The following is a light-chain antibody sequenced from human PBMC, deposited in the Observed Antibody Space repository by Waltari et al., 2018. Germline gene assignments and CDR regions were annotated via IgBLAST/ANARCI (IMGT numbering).Light chain of an antibody. CDR2: GAS. CDR1: QTITGSW. J-gene: IGKJ4*01. V-gene: IGKV3-20*01. CDR3: QQYDGSSVT. Sequence: ELVLTQSPGSLSLSPGERATLSCRASQTITGSWLTWYQQKPGQAPRLLIYGASVRATAIPNRFSGSGSGKDFTLTISRLEPEDFAVYYCQQYDGSSVTFGGGTKVEIK.